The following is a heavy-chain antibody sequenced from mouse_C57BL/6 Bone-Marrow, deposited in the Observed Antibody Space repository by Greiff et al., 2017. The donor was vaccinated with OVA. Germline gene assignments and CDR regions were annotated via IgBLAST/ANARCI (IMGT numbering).Heavy chain of an antibody. J-gene: IGHJ4*01. D-gene: IGHD1-1*01. CDR3: ARAFYGSDAMDY. V-gene: IGHV7-1*01. CDR1: GFTFSDFY. CDR2: SRNKANDYTT. Sequence: EVKLVESGGGLVQSGRSLRLSCATSGFTFSDFYMEWVRQAPGKGLEWIAASRNKANDYTTEYSASVKGRFIVSRDTSQSILYLQMNALRAEDTAIYYCARAFYGSDAMDYWGQGTSVTVSS.